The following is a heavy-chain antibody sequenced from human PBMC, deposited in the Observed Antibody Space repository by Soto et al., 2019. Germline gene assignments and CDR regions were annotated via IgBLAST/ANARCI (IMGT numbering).Heavy chain of an antibody. D-gene: IGHD2-8*02. CDR1: GYTFTNYL. CDR3: ARGYCTATTCDPWFDP. Sequence: PGESLKISFKGSGYTFTNYLIVWVRQVPGKGLEWLGIINPADSHTRYSPSFQGQVTISVDKSITTAYLQWSSLKASDTAMYYCARGYCTATTCDPWFDPCGQGTLVTVSP. CDR2: INPADSHT. J-gene: IGHJ5*02. V-gene: IGHV5-51*01.